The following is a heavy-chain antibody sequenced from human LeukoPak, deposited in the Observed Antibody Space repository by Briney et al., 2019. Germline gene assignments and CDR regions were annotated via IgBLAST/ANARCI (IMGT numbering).Heavy chain of an antibody. Sequence: ASVKVSCKASGYTFTSYGISWVRQAPGQGLEWMGWISAYNGNTNYAQKLQGRVTMTTDTSTSTAYMELRSLRSDDTAVYYCARGPVEVNYYYYGMDVWGQGTTVTVSS. D-gene: IGHD2-21*01. V-gene: IGHV1-18*01. J-gene: IGHJ6*02. CDR1: GYTFTSYG. CDR2: ISAYNGNT. CDR3: ARGPVEVNYYYYGMDV.